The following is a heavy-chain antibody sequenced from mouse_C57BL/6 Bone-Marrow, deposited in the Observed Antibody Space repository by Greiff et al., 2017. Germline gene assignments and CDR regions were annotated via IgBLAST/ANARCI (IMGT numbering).Heavy chain of an antibody. CDR1: GYSFTDYN. CDR3: ARGYEYYDAIDY. D-gene: IGHD2-4*01. CDR2: INPNYGTN. J-gene: IGHJ4*01. V-gene: IGHV1-39*01. Sequence: VQLQQSGPELVKPGASVKISCKASGYSFTDYNMNWVKQSNGQSLEWIGLINPNYGTNSYNQKFKGKATLTVDQSSSTAYMQLNSLTSEDSAVSDCARGYEYYDAIDYWGQGTSVTVSS.